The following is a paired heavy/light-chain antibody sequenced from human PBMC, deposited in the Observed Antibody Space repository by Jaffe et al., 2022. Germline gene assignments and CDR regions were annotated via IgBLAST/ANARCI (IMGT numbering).Heavy chain of an antibody. CDR3: ARDASGQYRSDDPFDF. V-gene: IGHV1-8*01. CDR1: GYTFSTSD. J-gene: IGHJ3*01. CDR2: MNPTSGDT. D-gene: IGHD5-12*01. Sequence: QVQLVQSGAEVQKPGASVKVSCKASGYTFSTSDINWVRQAAGQGLEWMGWMNPTSGDTGYAQKFQGRVTMTRDTSISTAYMELSSLRSDDTAVYYCARDASGQYRSDDPFDFWGQGTLVTVSS.
Light chain of an antibody. CDR3: GTWDSGPSAVV. CDR1: SSNIGKNY. V-gene: IGLV1-51*01. J-gene: IGLJ2*01. Sequence: QSVLTQPPSVSAAPGQRVTISCSGSSSNIGKNYVSWYQQLPGTAPKLLIYDNNKRPSGIPDRFSGSKSGTSATLGITGLQTGDEADYYCGTWDSGPSAVVFGGGTKLTVV. CDR2: DNN.